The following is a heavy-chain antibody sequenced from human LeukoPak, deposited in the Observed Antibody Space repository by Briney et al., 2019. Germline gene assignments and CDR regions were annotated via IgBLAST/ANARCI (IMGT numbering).Heavy chain of an antibody. CDR1: GYIFTAYN. CDR2: INPNSGGT. Sequence: GASVKVSCKASGYIFTAYNIHWVRQAPGQGLEWMGLINPNSGGTNYAQKFQGWVTMTRDTSISTAYMELSRLRSDDTAVYYCATRRDGYNSPLDWYFDLWGRGALVTVSS. D-gene: IGHD5-24*01. V-gene: IGHV1-2*04. J-gene: IGHJ2*01. CDR3: ATRRDGYNSPLDWYFDL.